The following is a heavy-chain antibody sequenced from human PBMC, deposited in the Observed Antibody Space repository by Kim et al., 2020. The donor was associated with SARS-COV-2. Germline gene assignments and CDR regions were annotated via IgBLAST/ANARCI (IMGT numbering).Heavy chain of an antibody. CDR1: GGSVNSNSYY. CDR3: ARHLISYYFDCSGHLMVASDGMDV. CDR2: GYYNGST. D-gene: IGHD3-22*01. Sequence: SETLSLTCTVSGGSVNSNSYYWGWVRQPPGKGLEWIGSGYYNGSTYNNPSLKSRVFISVDTSRNQFSLRLTSVTAADTAFYYCARHLISYYFDCSGHLMVASDGMDVGGQGTTVAVSS. V-gene: IGHV4-39*01. J-gene: IGHJ6*02.